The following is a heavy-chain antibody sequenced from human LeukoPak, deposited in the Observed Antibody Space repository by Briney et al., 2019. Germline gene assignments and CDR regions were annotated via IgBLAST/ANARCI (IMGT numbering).Heavy chain of an antibody. Sequence: GGSLRLSCAASGFTFSSYAMHWVRQAPGKGLEWVAVISYDGSNKYYADSVKGRFIISRDNSKNTLYLQMNSLRAEDTAVYYCARGRADSGSYSFDYWGQGTLVTVSS. D-gene: IGHD1-26*01. CDR2: ISYDGSNK. CDR1: GFTFSSYA. CDR3: ARGRADSGSYSFDY. J-gene: IGHJ4*02. V-gene: IGHV3-30*04.